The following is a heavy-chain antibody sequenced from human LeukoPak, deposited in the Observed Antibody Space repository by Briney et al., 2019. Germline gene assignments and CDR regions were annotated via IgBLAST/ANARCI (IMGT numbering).Heavy chain of an antibody. V-gene: IGHV4-61*02. D-gene: IGHD6-13*01. CDR3: AREWYPFDY. CDR2: IYTSGST. CDR1: GYSISSGYY. Sequence: SETLSLTCAVSGYSISSGYYWGWIRQPAGKGLEWIGRIYTSGSTNYNPSLKSRVTISVDTSKNQFSLKLSSVTAADTAVYYCAREWYPFDYWGQGTLVTVSS. J-gene: IGHJ4*02.